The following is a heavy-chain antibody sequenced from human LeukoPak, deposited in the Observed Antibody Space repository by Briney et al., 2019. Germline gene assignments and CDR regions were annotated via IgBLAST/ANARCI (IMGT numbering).Heavy chain of an antibody. Sequence: PSETLSLTCTVSGGSINNYYWSWIRQPAGKGLEWIGRIYTSGNTNYNPSLKSRVTMSVDTSKNQFSLKLSSVTAADTAVYYCAREVLPPEYYFDYWGQGTLVTVSS. CDR1: GGSINNYY. V-gene: IGHV4-4*07. CDR2: IYTSGNT. CDR3: AREVLPPEYYFDY. J-gene: IGHJ4*02. D-gene: IGHD3-10*01.